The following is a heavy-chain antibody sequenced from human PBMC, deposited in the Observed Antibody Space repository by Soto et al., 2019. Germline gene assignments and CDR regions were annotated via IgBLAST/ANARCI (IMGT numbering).Heavy chain of an antibody. Sequence: GSLRLSCAASGFTFSSYWMHWVRQAPGKGLVWVSRINSDGSSTSYADSVKGRFTISRDNAKNTLYLQMNSLRAEDTAVYYCARAGYSSGWYGEDYYYYMDVWGKGTTVTVSS. J-gene: IGHJ6*03. D-gene: IGHD6-19*01. CDR1: GFTFSSYW. CDR3: ARAGYSSGWYGEDYYYYMDV. V-gene: IGHV3-74*01. CDR2: INSDGSST.